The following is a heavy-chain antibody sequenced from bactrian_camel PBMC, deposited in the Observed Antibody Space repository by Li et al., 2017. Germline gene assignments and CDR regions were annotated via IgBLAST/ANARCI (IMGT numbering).Heavy chain of an antibody. CDR2: IRRSGGET. CDR1: GHSRGSNC. D-gene: IGHD2*01. J-gene: IGHJ6*01. CDR3: AAEGPNGGTFYKFGGIRVGFAY. V-gene: IGHV3-3*01. Sequence: HVQLVESGGGSVQTGGSLRLSCVVSGHSRGSNCVGWYRLPPGRAPAEREGIAAIRRSGGETWYAGSVKDRFTISRDKAENTVFLQMDSLQPEDSGMYICAAEGPNGGTFYKFGGIRVGFAYWGQGTQVTVS.